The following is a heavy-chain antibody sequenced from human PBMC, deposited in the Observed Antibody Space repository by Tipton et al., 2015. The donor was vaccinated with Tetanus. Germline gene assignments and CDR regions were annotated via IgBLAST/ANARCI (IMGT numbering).Heavy chain of an antibody. CDR2: VYYNGNT. V-gene: IGHV4-39*01. J-gene: IGHJ5*02. CDR3: ARGAWLYPSTYHGHWLGP. CDR1: GGPLFSGSFY. Sequence: TLSLTCIVSGGPLFSGSFYWAWIRQPPGKGREGIVNVYYNGNTYYLPSLQTRAAISADTAKNELSLTLISVTAAATAVYYCARGAWLYPSTYHGHWLGPWGQGTLVTVSS. D-gene: IGHD1-14*01.